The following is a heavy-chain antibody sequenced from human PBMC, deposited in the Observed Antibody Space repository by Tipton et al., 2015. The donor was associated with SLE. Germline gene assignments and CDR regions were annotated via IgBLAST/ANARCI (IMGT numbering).Heavy chain of an antibody. Sequence: TLSLTCTVSGGSVSSGGYYWNWIRQHPGKGLEWIGYIYYSGSTYYNPSVKSRVTISVDTSKNQFSLKLSSVTAADTAVYYCARGGLGYSYYYYMDVWGKGTTVTVSS. J-gene: IGHJ6*03. V-gene: IGHV4-61*08. CDR1: GGSVSSGGYY. D-gene: IGHD5-12*01. CDR3: ARGGLGYSYYYYMDV. CDR2: IYYSGST.